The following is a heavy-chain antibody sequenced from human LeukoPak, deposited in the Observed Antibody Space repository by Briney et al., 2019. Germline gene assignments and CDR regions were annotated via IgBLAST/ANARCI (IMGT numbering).Heavy chain of an antibody. D-gene: IGHD3-10*01. J-gene: IGHJ6*03. CDR3: ARVRETRQLWFGELLYAGGDYYYYMDV. Sequence: ASVKVSCKASGYTFTGYYMHWVRQAPGQGLEWMGWINPNSGGTNYAQKLQGRVTMTTDTSTSTAYMELRSLRSDDTAVYYCARVRETRQLWFGELLYAGGDYYYYMDVWGKGTTVTISS. CDR1: GYTFTGYY. V-gene: IGHV1-2*02. CDR2: INPNSGGT.